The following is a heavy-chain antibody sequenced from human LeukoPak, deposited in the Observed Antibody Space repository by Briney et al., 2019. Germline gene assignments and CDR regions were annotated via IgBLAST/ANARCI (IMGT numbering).Heavy chain of an antibody. CDR3: ARQIVNRGDIGFDY. CDR2: FYYSGST. J-gene: IGHJ4*02. CDR1: GGSISSYH. Sequence: SETLSLTCTVSGGSISSYHWSWIGQPPGKGLEWIGFFYYSGSTNYNPSLKSRVTMSVDTSKNQFSLKLSSVTAADTAVYYCARQIVNRGDIGFDYWGQGTLVTISS. D-gene: IGHD5-12*01. V-gene: IGHV4-59*01.